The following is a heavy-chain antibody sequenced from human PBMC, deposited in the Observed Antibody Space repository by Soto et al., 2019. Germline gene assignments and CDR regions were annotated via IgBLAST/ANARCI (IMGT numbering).Heavy chain of an antibody. CDR1: GYTFTSYY. CDR3: TRSIITTAGTDAFDL. CDR2: ISPSSGGT. V-gene: IGHV1-46*03. Sequence: QVQLVQSGAEVKKPGASVRVSCKASGYTFTSYYIHWVRQAPGHGPEWMGMISPSSGGTDYAQKXQXXXTXTRETYTSTVYMELSSLRSEDTAVYYCTRSIITTAGTDAFDLWGQGTLVTVSS. D-gene: IGHD6-13*01. J-gene: IGHJ3*01.